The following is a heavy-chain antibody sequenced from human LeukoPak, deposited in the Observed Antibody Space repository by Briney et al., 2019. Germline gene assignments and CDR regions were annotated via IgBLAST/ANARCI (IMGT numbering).Heavy chain of an antibody. D-gene: IGHD6-13*01. V-gene: IGHV4-39*07. Sequence: SETLSLICTVSGGSISSSSYYWGWIRQPPGKGLEWIGSIYYSGSTYYNPSLKSRVTISVDTSKNQFSLKLSSVTAADTAVYYCARTLGYSSSWYWDYWGQGTLVTVSS. CDR2: IYYSGST. J-gene: IGHJ4*02. CDR3: ARTLGYSSSWYWDY. CDR1: GGSISSSSYY.